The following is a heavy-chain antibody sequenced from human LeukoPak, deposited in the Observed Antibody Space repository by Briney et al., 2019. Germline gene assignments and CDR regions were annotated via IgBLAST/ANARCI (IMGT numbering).Heavy chain of an antibody. V-gene: IGHV3-21*01. D-gene: IGHD6-13*01. Sequence: GGSLRLSCAASGFTFSSYSMNWVRQAPGKGLEWVSSISSSSSYIYYADSVKGRFTISRDNAKNSLYLQMNSLRAEDTAVYYCAKMLGSSWYGDDYWGQGTLVTVSS. CDR1: GFTFSSYS. J-gene: IGHJ4*02. CDR3: AKMLGSSWYGDDY. CDR2: ISSSSSYI.